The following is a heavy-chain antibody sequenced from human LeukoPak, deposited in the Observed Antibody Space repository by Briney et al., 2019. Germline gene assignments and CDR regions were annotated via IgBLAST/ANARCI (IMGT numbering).Heavy chain of an antibody. D-gene: IGHD6-19*01. J-gene: IGHJ3*02. CDR2: ISGSGGST. CDR3: ARIWVRIAVAGTGTFDI. V-gene: IGHV3-23*01. CDR1: GFTFSSYA. Sequence: GGSLRLSCAASGFTFSSYAMSWVRQAPGKGLEWVSAISGSGGSTYYADSVKGRFTISRDNSKNTLYLQMNSLRAEDTAVYYCARIWVRIAVAGTGTFDIWGQGTMVTVSS.